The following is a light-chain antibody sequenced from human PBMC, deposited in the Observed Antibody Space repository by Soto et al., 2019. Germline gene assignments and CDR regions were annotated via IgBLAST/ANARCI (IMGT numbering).Light chain of an antibody. CDR3: LQDYNYPRN. J-gene: IGKJ2*02. V-gene: IGKV1-6*01. Sequence: AIQMTQSPSSLSASVGDRVTITCRASQGIRYDLGWYQQKPGKAPKLMIFAPSSLQSGVPSRFIGSGSGTDFTLTISSLQPEDFATYYCLQDYNYPRNFGKGTKLEIK. CDR2: APS. CDR1: QGIRYD.